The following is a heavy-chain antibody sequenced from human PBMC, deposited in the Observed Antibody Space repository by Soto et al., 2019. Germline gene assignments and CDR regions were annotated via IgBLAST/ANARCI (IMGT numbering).Heavy chain of an antibody. V-gene: IGHV1-58*02. Sequence: QMQLVQSGPEVKKPGTSVKVSCKASGFTFTSSAMQWVRQARGQRLEWIGWIVVGSGNTNYAQKFQERVTITRDMSTSTAYMELSSLRSEDTAVYYCAAMGYNWNQPNYYYYYMDVWGKGTTVTVSS. J-gene: IGHJ6*03. CDR1: GFTFTSSA. CDR2: IVVGSGNT. D-gene: IGHD1-1*01. CDR3: AAMGYNWNQPNYYYYYMDV.